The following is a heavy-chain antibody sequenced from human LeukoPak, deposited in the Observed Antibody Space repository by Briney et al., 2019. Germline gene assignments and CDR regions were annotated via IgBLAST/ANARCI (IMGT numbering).Heavy chain of an antibody. V-gene: IGHV3-11*01. CDR1: GFTFSDYY. CDR2: ISGNGRFI. J-gene: IGHJ6*02. Sequence: GGSLRPSCAASGFTFSDYYINWIRQAPGKGLEWLSYISGNGRFIEYADSVKGRFTISRDNAQNLLYLQMNSLRAEDTAIYYCARDLNTGMDVWGRGTTVTVSS. CDR3: ARDLNTGMDV.